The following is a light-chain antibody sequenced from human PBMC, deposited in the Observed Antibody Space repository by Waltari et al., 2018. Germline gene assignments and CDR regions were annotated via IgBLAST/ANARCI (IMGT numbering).Light chain of an antibody. CDR1: SRDIARYDI. CDR3: CSYAGNYIWV. CDR2: GVS. J-gene: IGLJ3*02. V-gene: IGLV2-23*02. Sequence: QSAMTQPASVSGSPGQSVTISCTGASRDIARYDIVSWYQQHPGNAPKLLICGVSKRPSGVSDRFSGSKSGDTASLTISGLQFEDEADYYCCSYAGNYIWVFGGGTRLTVL.